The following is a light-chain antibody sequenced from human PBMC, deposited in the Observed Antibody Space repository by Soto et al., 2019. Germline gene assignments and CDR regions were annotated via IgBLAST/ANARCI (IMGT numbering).Light chain of an antibody. J-gene: IGLJ7*01. CDR2: DNN. Sequence: QSVLTQPPSVSAAPGQKVTISFSGSSTNIGNNYVSWYQQLPGTAPKLLIYDNNKRPSGIPDRFSGSKSGTSATLGITGLQTWNEADYYCGTWDSSLSAHAVFGGGTQLTVL. CDR1: STNIGNNY. V-gene: IGLV1-51*01. CDR3: GTWDSSLSAHAV.